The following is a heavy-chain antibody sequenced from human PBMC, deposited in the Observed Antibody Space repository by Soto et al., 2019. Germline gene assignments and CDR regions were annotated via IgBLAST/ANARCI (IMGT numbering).Heavy chain of an antibody. CDR1: GGSFSVYY. Sequence: QVQLQQWGAGLLKPSETLSLTCAVYGGSFSVYYWSWIRQPPGKGLEWIGEINHSGSTNYDPSLKSRVTISLDPSKNQVPIQRSSVTAAYTSVNYCARSPHDPGSPRPFDYWGQGNLVTVSS. J-gene: IGHJ4*02. CDR2: INHSGST. D-gene: IGHD3-10*01. CDR3: ARSPHDPGSPRPFDY. V-gene: IGHV4-34*01.